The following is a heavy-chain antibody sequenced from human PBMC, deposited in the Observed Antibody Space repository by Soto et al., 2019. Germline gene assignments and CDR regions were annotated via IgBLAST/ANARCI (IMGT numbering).Heavy chain of an antibody. V-gene: IGHV1-58*01. J-gene: IGHJ4*02. D-gene: IGHD2-2*01. CDR3: AKDGGPAYCNSPGCSAEHFDY. Sequence: SVKVSCKTSGFTFSSSAVHWVRQARGHRLQWIGWIDVGSANANYAQMLQERVTISRDMSTSTAYMELSSLRPEDTAVYYCAKDGGPAYCNSPGCSAEHFDYWGQGTQVTVSS. CDR2: IDVGSANA. CDR1: GFTFSSSA.